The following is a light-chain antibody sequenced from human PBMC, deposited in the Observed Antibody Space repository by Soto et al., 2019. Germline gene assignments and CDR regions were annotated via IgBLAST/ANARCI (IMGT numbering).Light chain of an antibody. Sequence: QSALTQPASVSGSPGQSITISCTGTSSDVGGYNYVSWYQQHPGKAPKLMIHEVSNRPSGVSNRFSGSKSGNTASLTISGLQAEDEADYYCSSYTSSSTGVFGTGTKLTVL. CDR3: SSYTSSSTGV. CDR1: SSDVGGYNY. V-gene: IGLV2-14*01. CDR2: EVS. J-gene: IGLJ1*01.